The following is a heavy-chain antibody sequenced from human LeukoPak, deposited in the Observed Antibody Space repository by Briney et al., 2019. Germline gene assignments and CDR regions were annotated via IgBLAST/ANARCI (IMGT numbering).Heavy chain of an antibody. CDR3: ARDGPCSSTSCYSIDY. V-gene: IGHV1-69*13. Sequence: ASVKLSCKASGGTFSSYAISWVRQAPGQGLEWMGGIIPIFGTANYAQKFQGRATITADESTSTAYMELSSLRSEDTAVYYCARDGPCSSTSCYSIDYWGQGTLVTVSS. J-gene: IGHJ4*02. CDR2: IIPIFGTA. D-gene: IGHD2-2*02. CDR1: GGTFSSYA.